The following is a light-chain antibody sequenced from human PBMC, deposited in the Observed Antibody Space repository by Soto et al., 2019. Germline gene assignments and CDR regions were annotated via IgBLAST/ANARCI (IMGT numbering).Light chain of an antibody. CDR1: SSDVGSYNL. J-gene: IGLJ2*01. Sequence: QSALTQPASVSVSPGQSITISCTGTSSDVGSYNLVSWYQQHPGKAPKLVIYEGDKWPSGVSNRFSGSKSGNTASLTISGLQAEDEADYYCCSYAGGSTLVFGGGTKLTVL. CDR2: EGD. V-gene: IGLV2-23*01. CDR3: CSYAGGSTLV.